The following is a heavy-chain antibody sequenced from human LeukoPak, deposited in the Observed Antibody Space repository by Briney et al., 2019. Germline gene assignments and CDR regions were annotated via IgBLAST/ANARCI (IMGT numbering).Heavy chain of an antibody. CDR3: ARSYYYGSGSYYLPLN. D-gene: IGHD3-10*01. CDR2: IYTSGST. CDR1: GGSISSYY. V-gene: IGHV4-4*07. J-gene: IGHJ4*02. Sequence: PSETLSLTCTVSGGSISSYYWSWIRQPAGKGLEWIGRIYTSGSTNYNPSLKSRVTMSVDTSKNQFSLKLSSVTAADTAVYYCARSYYYGSGSYYLPLNWGQGTLVTVST.